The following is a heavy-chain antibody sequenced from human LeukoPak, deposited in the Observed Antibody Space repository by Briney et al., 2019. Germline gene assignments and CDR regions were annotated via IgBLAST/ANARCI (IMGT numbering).Heavy chain of an antibody. CDR2: IYHSGST. CDR1: GGSISSSNW. CDR3: ARDDWDSSGYYSGFDY. J-gene: IGHJ4*02. D-gene: IGHD3-22*01. V-gene: IGHV4-4*02. Sequence: SGTLSLTCAVSGGSISSSNWWSWVRQPPGKGLEWIGEIYHSGSTNYNPSLKSRVTISVDKSKNQFSLKLSSVTAADTAVYYCARDDWDSSGYYSGFDYWGQGTLVTVSS.